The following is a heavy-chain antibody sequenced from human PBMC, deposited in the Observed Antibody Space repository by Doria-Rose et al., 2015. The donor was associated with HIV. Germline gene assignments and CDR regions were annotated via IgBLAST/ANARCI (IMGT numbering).Heavy chain of an antibody. CDR3: ARDHYDSGGYYRD. CDR1: GVTFSRYS. V-gene: IGHV3-21*03. D-gene: IGHD3-22*01. J-gene: IGHJ4*02. Sequence: GVTFSRYSMNWVRRAPGKGLEWVSSISSSSEYIYYVDSVQGRFAISRDNAKNSVYLQMNSLRTEDTAVYYCARDHYDSGGYYRDWGQGTLVTVSS. CDR2: ISSSSEYI.